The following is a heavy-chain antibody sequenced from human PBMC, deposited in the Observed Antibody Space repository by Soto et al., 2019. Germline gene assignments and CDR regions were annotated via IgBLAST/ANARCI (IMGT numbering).Heavy chain of an antibody. CDR2: ISAYNGNK. CDR3: ARGGAVASAIDS. Sequence: VASVKVSCKASGYTFTSYGISWVRQAPGQGLEWMGWISAYNGNKNYAQKLKGRVTMTTDTSTSTANMKMRSLRSDDTAVYYCARGGAVASAIDSWGQGTLVTVSS. J-gene: IGHJ4*02. CDR1: GYTFTSYG. D-gene: IGHD6-19*01. V-gene: IGHV1-18*01.